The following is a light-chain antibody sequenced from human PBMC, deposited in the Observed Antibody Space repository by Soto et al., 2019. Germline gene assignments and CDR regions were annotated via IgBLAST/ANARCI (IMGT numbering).Light chain of an antibody. CDR1: HDITSY. Sequence: DIQMTQSPSSLSASVGDRVTITCQASHDITSYLNWYQHKPGKAPKLLIYDASILEAGVPSRFSGSGSGTEFTFTISCLQPEGGATDYCQKCDYLPIFGPGTTVDFK. V-gene: IGKV1-33*01. CDR3: QKCDYLPI. J-gene: IGKJ3*01. CDR2: DAS.